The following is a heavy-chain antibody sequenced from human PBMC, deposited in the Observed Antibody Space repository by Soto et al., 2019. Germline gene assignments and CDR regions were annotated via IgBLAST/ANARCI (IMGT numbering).Heavy chain of an antibody. V-gene: IGHV1-69*01. CDR3: ARLEARQQHPPCYFEY. D-gene: IGHD6-13*01. J-gene: IGHJ4*01. CDR1: GGTFSSYA. Sequence: QVQLVQSGAEVKKPGSSVKVSCTAAGGTFSSYAISWVLQAHGQGLEWLGGIIPIFGTANYALKFQGRVTITADESTGTAYIELISLRSEDTAVYYCARLEARQQHPPCYFEYWCQGPLVSLSS. CDR2: IIPIFGTA.